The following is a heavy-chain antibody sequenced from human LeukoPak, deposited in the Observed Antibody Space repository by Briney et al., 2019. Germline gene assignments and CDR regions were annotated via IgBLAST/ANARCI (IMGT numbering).Heavy chain of an antibody. Sequence: PGGSLRLSCAASGFTVSSNYMSWVRQAPGKGLEWVSVIYIGGTTYYADSVKGRFTISRDNSKNTLYLQMNSLRAEDTAVYYCARVGRGGMATPTFDSWGQGTLVTVSS. V-gene: IGHV3-53*01. D-gene: IGHD5-24*01. J-gene: IGHJ4*02. CDR2: IYIGGTT. CDR1: GFTVSSNY. CDR3: ARVGRGGMATPTFDS.